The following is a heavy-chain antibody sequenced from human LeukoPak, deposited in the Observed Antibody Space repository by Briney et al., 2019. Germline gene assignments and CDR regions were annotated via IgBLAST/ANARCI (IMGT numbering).Heavy chain of an antibody. CDR1: GYTFTSYY. CDR3: ARVRSYGYDY. Sequence: GASVKVSCKTSGYTFTSYYIHWVRQAPGQGLEWMGIINPSGGSTSYAQKFQGRVTMTRDTSISTAYMELSRLRSDDTAVYYCARVRSYGYDYWGQGTLVTVSS. CDR2: INPSGGST. D-gene: IGHD5-18*01. V-gene: IGHV1-46*01. J-gene: IGHJ4*02.